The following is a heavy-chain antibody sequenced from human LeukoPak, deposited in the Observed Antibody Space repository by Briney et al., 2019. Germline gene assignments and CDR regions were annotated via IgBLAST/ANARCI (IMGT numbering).Heavy chain of an antibody. CDR1: GFTFSTYS. CDR2: LSPGSSYI. D-gene: IGHD4-17*01. Sequence: PGGSLRLSCAASGFTFSTYSMNWVRQAPGKGLEWVSSLSPGSSYIYYADSVKGRFSISRDNAKNSLYMEMNRLRAEDTAVYYCARGATTTVTTDYWGQGTLVTVSS. CDR3: ARGATTTVTTDY. V-gene: IGHV3-21*01. J-gene: IGHJ4*02.